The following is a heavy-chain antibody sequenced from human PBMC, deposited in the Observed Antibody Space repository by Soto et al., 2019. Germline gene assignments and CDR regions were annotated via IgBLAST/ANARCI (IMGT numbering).Heavy chain of an antibody. CDR2: ISSDGNEK. Sequence: QVQLVESGGGVVQPGRSLRLSCAASGIHFSSYGMHWVRQAPGKGLEWVAVISSDGNEKYYAASVKGRFTISRNNSNNTLYLQVHSLKNEDTAVYYCAKVALSYPGEGDYWGQGTLVTVSS. V-gene: IGHV3-30*18. J-gene: IGHJ4*02. CDR3: AKVALSYPGEGDY. D-gene: IGHD3-10*01. CDR1: GIHFSSYG.